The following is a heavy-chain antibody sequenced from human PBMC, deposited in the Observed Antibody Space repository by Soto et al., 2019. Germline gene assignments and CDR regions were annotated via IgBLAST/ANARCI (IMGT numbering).Heavy chain of an antibody. CDR2: IIPILGIA. V-gene: IGHV1-69*08. CDR1: GGTFSSYT. D-gene: IGHD6-13*01. J-gene: IGHJ4*02. Sequence: QVQLVQSGAEMKKPGSSVKVSCKASGGTFSSYTISWVRQAPGQGLEWMGRIIPILGIANYAQKFQGRVTITADKSTSTAYMELSSLRSEDTAVYYRARDSGIAAAGTQYDYWGQGTLVTVSS. CDR3: ARDSGIAAAGTQYDY.